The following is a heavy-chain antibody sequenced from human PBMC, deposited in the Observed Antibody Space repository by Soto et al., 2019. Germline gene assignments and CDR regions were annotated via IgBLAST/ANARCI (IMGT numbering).Heavy chain of an antibody. J-gene: IGHJ4*02. Sequence: EGSLRLSCVVSGFTFSDHYIDWVRQAPGKGLEWIARSRNKAKKYSTEYAASVQGRFTISRDDSKKSVYLQMNSLKTEDTAVYYCVGIYCSENKCYHIDYWGQGILVTVP. CDR1: GFTFSDHY. V-gene: IGHV3-72*01. D-gene: IGHD2-15*01. CDR3: VGIYCSENKCYHIDY. CDR2: SRNKAKKYST.